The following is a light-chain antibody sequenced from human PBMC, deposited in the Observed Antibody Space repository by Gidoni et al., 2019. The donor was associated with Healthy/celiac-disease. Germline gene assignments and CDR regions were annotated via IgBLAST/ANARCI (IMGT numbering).Light chain of an antibody. CDR2: GAS. V-gene: IGKV3-20*01. J-gene: IGKJ4*01. Sequence: DIVLTQSPGTLSLSPGERATLSCRASQSVSRSYLAWYQQKPGQAPRLLIYGASSRATGIPDRFSGSGSGTDFTLTISRLEPEDFAVYYCQQYGSSPPVTFXGXTKVEIK. CDR1: QSVSRSY. CDR3: QQYGSSPPVT.